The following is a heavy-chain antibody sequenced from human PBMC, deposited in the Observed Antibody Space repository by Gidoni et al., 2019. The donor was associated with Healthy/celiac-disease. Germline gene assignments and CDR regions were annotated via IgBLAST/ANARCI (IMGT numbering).Heavy chain of an antibody. CDR2: ISWNSGSI. D-gene: IGHD1-7*01. V-gene: IGHV3-9*01. J-gene: IGHJ2*01. CDR1: GFTLDDYA. CDR3: AKAVDELELRNWYFDL. Sequence: EVQLVESGGGLVQPGRSLRLSCAASGFTLDDYARHWVRQAPGKGLEWVSGISWNSGSIGYADSVKGRFTISRDNAKNSLYLQMNSLRAEDTALYYCAKAVDELELRNWYFDLWGRGTLVTVSS.